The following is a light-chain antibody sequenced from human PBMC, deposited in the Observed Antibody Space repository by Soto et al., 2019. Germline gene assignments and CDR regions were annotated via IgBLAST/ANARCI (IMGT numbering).Light chain of an antibody. CDR2: DAF. V-gene: IGKV3-11*01. CDR1: QSVSSN. Sequence: EIVLTQSPATLSLSPGERATLSCRASQSVSSNLAWYQQKPGQASRLLIYDAFNRATGIPARFSGSGSGTDFALTISSLEPEDFAVYYCQQRSNWPGTFGQATKLEIK. J-gene: IGKJ2*01. CDR3: QQRSNWPGT.